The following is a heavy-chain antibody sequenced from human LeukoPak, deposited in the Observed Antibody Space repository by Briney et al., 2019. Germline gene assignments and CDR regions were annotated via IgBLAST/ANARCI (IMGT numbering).Heavy chain of an antibody. CDR2: VNPITGST. D-gene: IGHD4-23*01. V-gene: IGHV1-46*01. CDR1: GYTFRVYY. CDR3: ARDGPGTSTPATNYFDY. J-gene: IGHJ4*02. Sequence: ASVKVSCKTSGYTFRVYYIHWVRQAPGQGLEWVGIVNPITGSTTFAPNFQGRVTMTGDTSTSTVYMEVTNLRSEDTAIYYCARDGPGTSTPATNYFDYWGQGTLVTVSS.